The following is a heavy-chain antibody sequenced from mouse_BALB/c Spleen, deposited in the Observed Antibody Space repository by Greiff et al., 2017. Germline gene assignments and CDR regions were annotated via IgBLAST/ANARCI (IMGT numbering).Heavy chain of an antibody. J-gene: IGHJ2*01. CDR3: ARGTGVDY. V-gene: IGHV7-3*02. D-gene: IGHD5-1*01. CDR1: GFTFTDYY. CDR2: IRNKANGYTT. Sequence: DVQLVESGGGLVQPGGSLRLSCATSGFTFTDYYMSWVRQPPGKALEWLGFIRNKANGYTTEYSASVKGRFTISRDNSQSILYLQMNTLRAEDSATYYCARGTGVDYWGQGTTLTVSS.